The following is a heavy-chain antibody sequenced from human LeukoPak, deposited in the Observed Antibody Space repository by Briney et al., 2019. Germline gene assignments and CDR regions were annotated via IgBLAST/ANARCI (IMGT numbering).Heavy chain of an antibody. J-gene: IGHJ4*02. CDR1: GYTFTSYG. V-gene: IGHV1-18*01. CDR2: ISAYNGNT. D-gene: IGHD1-26*01. Sequence: ASVKVSCKASGYTFTSYGISWVRQATGQGLEWMGWISAYNGNTNYAQKLQGRVTMTTDTSTSTAYMELRSLRSDDTAVYCCAREIYSGSYHDYWGQGTLVTVSS. CDR3: AREIYSGSYHDY.